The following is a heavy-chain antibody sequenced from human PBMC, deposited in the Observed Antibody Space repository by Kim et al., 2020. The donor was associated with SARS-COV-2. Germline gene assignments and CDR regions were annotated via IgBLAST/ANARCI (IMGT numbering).Heavy chain of an antibody. V-gene: IGHV3-30*04. CDR3: ARTIVVADTSYYYGMDV. Sequence: GGSLRLSCAASGFTFSSYAMHWVRQAPGKGLERVAVISYDGSNKYYADSVKGRFTISRDNSKSTLYLQMNSLRADDTAAYYCARTIVVADTSYYYGMDVGGQGTTVT. D-gene: IGHD3-22*01. CDR2: ISYDGSNK. CDR1: GFTFSSYA. J-gene: IGHJ6*01.